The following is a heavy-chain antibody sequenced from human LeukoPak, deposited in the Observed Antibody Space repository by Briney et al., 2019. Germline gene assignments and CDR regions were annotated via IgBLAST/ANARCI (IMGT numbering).Heavy chain of an antibody. CDR2: ISDSGGST. J-gene: IGHJ4*02. V-gene: IGHV3-23*01. CDR1: GFTFSSYA. Sequence: GGSLRLSCAASGFTFSSYAMSWVRQAPGKGLEWVSTISDSGGSTFYADSVKGRFTISRDNSKNTLYLQMNSLKTEDTAVYYCTTDRSGGSYVRYYFDYWGQGTLVTVSS. CDR3: TTDRSGGSYVRYYFDY. D-gene: IGHD1-26*01.